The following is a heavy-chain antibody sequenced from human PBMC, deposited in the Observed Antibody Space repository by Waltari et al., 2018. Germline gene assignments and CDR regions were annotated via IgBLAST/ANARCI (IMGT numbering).Heavy chain of an antibody. CDR3: ARLAPRTYRSPVPGRHYYYGMDV. J-gene: IGHJ6*02. D-gene: IGHD3-10*01. V-gene: IGHV3-74*01. CDR1: GFRFSNYW. Sequence: EEQLLESGGGLVQPGDSLSLSCAASGFRFSNYWMNLVRQAPGKGLVWVARISNDETSISYADSVKGRFTISRDNAKNTLYLQMKRLRAEDTAVYYCARLAPRTYRSPVPGRHYYYGMDVWGQGPLSPSP. CDR2: ISNDETSI.